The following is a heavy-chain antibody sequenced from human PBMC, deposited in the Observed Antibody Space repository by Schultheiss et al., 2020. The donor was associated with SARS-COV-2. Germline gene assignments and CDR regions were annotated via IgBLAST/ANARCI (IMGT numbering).Heavy chain of an antibody. CDR3: ARNGNLGAFDI. CDR1: GGSIRSGESY. Sequence: SETLSLTCTVSGGSIRSGESYWSWIRQSPGKGLEWIGYIDYSGSTYYNPSLKSRVTISVDTSKNQFSLKLTSVTAVDTAVYYCARNGNLGAFDIWGQGTMVTV. D-gene: IGHD4-23*01. J-gene: IGHJ3*02. V-gene: IGHV4-30-4*01. CDR2: IDYSGST.